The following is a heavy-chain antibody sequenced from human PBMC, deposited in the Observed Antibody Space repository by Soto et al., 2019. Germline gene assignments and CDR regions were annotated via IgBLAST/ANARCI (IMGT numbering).Heavy chain of an antibody. CDR2: IYHSGKT. CDR1: GASITSTTYF. J-gene: IGHJ4*02. CDR3: AREFPYYVSSDSYLDY. Sequence: SETLSPTCTLSGASITSTTYFWAWIRKPPGKGLEWVGSIYHSGKTHYNPSLKSRVTPDTSKNQFYLHLHSVTPEDTAVYYCAREFPYYVSSDSYLDYWGQGALVTVSS. V-gene: IGHV4-39*02. D-gene: IGHD3-16*01.